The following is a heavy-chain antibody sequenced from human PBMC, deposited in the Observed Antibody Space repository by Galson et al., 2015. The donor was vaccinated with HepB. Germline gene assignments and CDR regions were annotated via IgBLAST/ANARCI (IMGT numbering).Heavy chain of an antibody. CDR2: IDPGDSYP. CDR1: GYSFTTFW. V-gene: IGHV5-10-1*01. CDR3: ARHERTAVGANY. J-gene: IGHJ4*02. D-gene: IGHD3-10*01. Sequence: QSGAEVKKPGESLRISCKGSGYSFTTFWISWVRQMPGKGLEWMGRIDPGDSYPSYSPSFQGHVTISTDKSISTVFLQWSSLEASDTAMYFCARHERTAVGANYWGQGTLVTVSS.